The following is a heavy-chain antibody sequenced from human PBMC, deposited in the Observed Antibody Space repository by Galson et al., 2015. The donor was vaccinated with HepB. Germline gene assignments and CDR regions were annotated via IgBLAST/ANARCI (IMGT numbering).Heavy chain of an antibody. Sequence: SLRLSCAASGFTFSSYAMHWVRQAPGKGLEWVAVISYDGSNKYYAAYVKGRFTISRDNSKNTLYLQMNSLRAEDTAVYYCASIAVADPFDYWGQGTLVTVSS. CDR1: GFTFSSYA. CDR3: ASIAVADPFDY. CDR2: ISYDGSNK. V-gene: IGHV3-30*04. D-gene: IGHD6-19*01. J-gene: IGHJ4*02.